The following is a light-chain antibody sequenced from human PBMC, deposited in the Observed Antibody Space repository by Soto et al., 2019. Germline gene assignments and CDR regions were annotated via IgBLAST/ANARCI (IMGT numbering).Light chain of an antibody. J-gene: IGKJ1*01. CDR1: QAIRDD. CDR3: LQDYNFPRT. V-gene: IGKV1-6*01. CDR2: AAS. Sequence: IQMTQSPSSLSASVGDRVTITCRASQAIRDDLAWYQQKPGKAPNLLIYAASNLQSEVSSRFSGSGSGTDFTLNISSLQPEDFATYYCLQDYNFPRTFGQGTKVDI.